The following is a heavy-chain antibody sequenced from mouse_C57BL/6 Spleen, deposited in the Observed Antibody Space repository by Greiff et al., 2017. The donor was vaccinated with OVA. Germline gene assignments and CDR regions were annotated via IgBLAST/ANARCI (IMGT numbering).Heavy chain of an antibody. CDR3: ALITTVVEYAMDY. J-gene: IGHJ4*01. Sequence: QVQLQQSGPELVKPGASVKISCKASGYAFSSSWMNWVKQRPGKGLEWIGRIYPGDGDTNYNGKFKGKATLTADKSSSTAYMQLSSLTSEDSAVYCGALITTVVEYAMDYWGQGTSVTVSS. D-gene: IGHD1-1*01. CDR2: IYPGDGDT. CDR1: GYAFSSSW. V-gene: IGHV1-82*01.